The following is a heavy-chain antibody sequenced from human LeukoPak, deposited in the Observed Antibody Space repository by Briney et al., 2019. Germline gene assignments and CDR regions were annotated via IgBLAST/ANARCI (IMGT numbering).Heavy chain of an antibody. CDR2: INAGNGNT. J-gene: IGHJ5*02. CDR1: GGTFSSYA. Sequence: ASVKVSCKASGGTFSSYAIHWVRQAPGQRPEWMGWINAGNGNTRYSQKFQGRVTITRDTSASTAYMELRSLRFEDTAVYYCARGSYVPSPFDPWGQGTLVTVSS. CDR3: ARGSYVPSPFDP. V-gene: IGHV1-3*01. D-gene: IGHD3-16*01.